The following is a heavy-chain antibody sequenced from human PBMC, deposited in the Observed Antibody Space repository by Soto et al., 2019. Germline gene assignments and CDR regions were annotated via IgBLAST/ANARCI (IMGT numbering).Heavy chain of an antibody. CDR1: GDSVSSNSAA. Sequence: PSHTLSLTCAISGDSVSSNSAAWNWIRQSPSRGLEWLGRTYYRSKWYNDYAVSVKSRITINPDTSKNQFSLQLNSVTPEDTAVYYCARVGYGHDVGRDYYYGMDVLSQGATVTVSS. V-gene: IGHV6-1*01. CDR2: TYYRSKWYN. J-gene: IGHJ6*02. D-gene: IGHD4-17*01. CDR3: ARVGYGHDVGRDYYYGMDV.